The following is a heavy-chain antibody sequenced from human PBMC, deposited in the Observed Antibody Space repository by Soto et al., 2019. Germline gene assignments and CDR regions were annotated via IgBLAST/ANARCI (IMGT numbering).Heavy chain of an antibody. CDR3: ASRAASGIGYFDS. Sequence: QVQLVQSGAEVRKPGSSVKVSCKASGGSFSRYAITWVRQSPGQGLEWMGGIIPVFGTTNYAQKFQGRVTITADESTSTAYMKLSSLSTEDTAVYYCASRAASGIGYFDSWGQGTLVTVSA. J-gene: IGHJ4*02. V-gene: IGHV1-69*01. D-gene: IGHD6-13*01. CDR1: GGSFSRYA. CDR2: IIPVFGTT.